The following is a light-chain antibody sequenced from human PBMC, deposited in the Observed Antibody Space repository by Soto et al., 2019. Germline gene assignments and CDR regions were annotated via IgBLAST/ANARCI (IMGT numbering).Light chain of an antibody. CDR1: QSISSY. CDR2: DAS. Sequence: EIVLTQSPATLSLSPGERATLSCRASQSISSYLAWYQQKPGQAPRLLSYDASNRATDIPARFSGSGSGTDFTLTINSLEPEDFAVYYCQQRSNWPPGTTFAQGTNLEIK. CDR3: QQRSNWPPGTT. J-gene: IGKJ2*01. V-gene: IGKV3-11*01.